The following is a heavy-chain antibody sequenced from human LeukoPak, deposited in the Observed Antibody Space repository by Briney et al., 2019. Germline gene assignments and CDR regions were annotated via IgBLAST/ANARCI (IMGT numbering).Heavy chain of an antibody. CDR3: AREGIGGYCSSTSCYDPSYYYYYMDV. CDR2: IYYSGST. D-gene: IGHD2-2*01. J-gene: IGHJ6*03. Sequence: SETLSLTCTVSGGSISSSSYYWGWIRQPPGKGLEWIGSIYYSGSTYYNPSLKSRVTISVDRSKNQFSLKLSSVTAADTAVYYCAREGIGGYCSSTSCYDPSYYYYYMDVWGKGTTVTVSS. CDR1: GGSISSSSYY. V-gene: IGHV4-39*07.